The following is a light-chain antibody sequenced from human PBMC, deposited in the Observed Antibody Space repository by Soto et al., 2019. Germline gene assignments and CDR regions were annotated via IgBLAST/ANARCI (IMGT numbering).Light chain of an antibody. V-gene: IGLV2-14*01. CDR3: SSYTPSSTHV. CDR2: EVS. CDR1: SSDVGGYNY. Sequence: QSVLTQPASVSGSPGQSITISCTGTSSDVGGYNYVSWYQQHPGKAPKLMIYEVSNRPSGVPNRFSGSKSGNTASLTISGLQAEDEADYYCSSYTPSSTHVFGGGTKVTVL. J-gene: IGLJ2*01.